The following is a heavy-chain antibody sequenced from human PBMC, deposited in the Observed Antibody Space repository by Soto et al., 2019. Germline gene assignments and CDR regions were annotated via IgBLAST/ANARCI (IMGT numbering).Heavy chain of an antibody. CDR2: IVPIFGTA. Sequence: QVQLVQSGAEVKKPGPSVKVSCKASGGTFSSYAISWVRQAPGQGLEWMGGIVPIFGTANYAQKFQGRVRITADESTITAYMEVSSLRSEDTAVYYCARTGATPFLGFDPWGQGTLVTVSS. D-gene: IGHD1-1*01. J-gene: IGHJ5*02. CDR3: ARTGATPFLGFDP. CDR1: GGTFSSYA. V-gene: IGHV1-69*01.